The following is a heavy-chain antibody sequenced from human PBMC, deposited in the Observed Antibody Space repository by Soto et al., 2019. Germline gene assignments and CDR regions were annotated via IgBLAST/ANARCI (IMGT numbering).Heavy chain of an antibody. CDR2: ISYDGSDK. J-gene: IGHJ4*02. CDR1: GFTFSSYA. D-gene: IGHD3-22*01. CDR3: ARDYYMYYDSSGHHRPPAY. Sequence: PGGSLRLSCAASGFTFSSYAMHWVRQAPGKGLEWVALISYDGSDKDYADSVKGRFTISRDNSRNTLFLQMNSLRAEDTAVYYCARDYYMYYDSSGHHRPPAYWGQGTLVPVSS. V-gene: IGHV3-30-3*01.